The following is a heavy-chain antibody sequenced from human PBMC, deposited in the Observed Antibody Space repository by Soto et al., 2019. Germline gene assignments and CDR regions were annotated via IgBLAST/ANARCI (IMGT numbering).Heavy chain of an antibody. Sequence: QVQLVQSGAEVKKPGASVKVSCKASGYTFTSYGISWVRQAPGLGLEWMGWISAYNGNTNYAQKLQGRVTMTTDTSTSTAYMELRSLRSDDTAVYYCARDNPWGLERPMRSSENPNDAFDIWGQGTMVTVSS. V-gene: IGHV1-18*01. J-gene: IGHJ3*02. D-gene: IGHD1-1*01. CDR2: ISAYNGNT. CDR1: GYTFTSYG. CDR3: ARDNPWGLERPMRSSENPNDAFDI.